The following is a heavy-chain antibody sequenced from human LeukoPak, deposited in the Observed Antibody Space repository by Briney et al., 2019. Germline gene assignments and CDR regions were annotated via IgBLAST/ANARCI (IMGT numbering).Heavy chain of an antibody. J-gene: IGHJ6*02. V-gene: IGHV4-61*02. Sequence: SQTLSLTCAVSGGPISSGGYSWSWIRQPAGKGLEWIGRIYTSGSTNYNPSLKSRVTISVDTSKNQFSLKLSSVTAADTAVYYCAREVRHSSSYGMDVWGQGTTVTVSS. D-gene: IGHD6-13*01. CDR2: IYTSGST. CDR1: GGPISSGGYS. CDR3: AREVRHSSSYGMDV.